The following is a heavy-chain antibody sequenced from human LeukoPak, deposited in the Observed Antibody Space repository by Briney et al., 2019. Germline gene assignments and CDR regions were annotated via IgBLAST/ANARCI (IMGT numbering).Heavy chain of an antibody. D-gene: IGHD3-10*01. CDR3: ARDPSSGSYYTDY. CDR1: GYTFTGYY. J-gene: IGHJ4*02. Sequence: ASVKVSCKASGYTFTGYYMHWVRQAPGQGLEWMGWINPNSGGTNYAQKFQGRVTMTRDTSISTAYMELSRLRSDDTAVYYCARDPSSGSYYTDYWGQGTLVTVSS. CDR2: INPNSGGT. V-gene: IGHV1-2*02.